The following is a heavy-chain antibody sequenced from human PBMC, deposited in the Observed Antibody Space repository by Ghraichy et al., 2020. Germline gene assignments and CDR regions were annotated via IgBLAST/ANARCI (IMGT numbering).Heavy chain of an antibody. CDR2: IYDSGST. CDR3: ARTVGAASHFDY. V-gene: IGHV4-59*01. D-gene: IGHD1-26*01. J-gene: IGHJ4*02. Sequence: SETLSLTCIVSGGSISNYYWSWIRQPPGKGLEYMGYIYDSGSTSYNPSLKSRATISADTSKNQFSLKLTSVTAADTAVYYCARTVGAASHFDYWGQGKLVTVSS. CDR1: GGSISNYY.